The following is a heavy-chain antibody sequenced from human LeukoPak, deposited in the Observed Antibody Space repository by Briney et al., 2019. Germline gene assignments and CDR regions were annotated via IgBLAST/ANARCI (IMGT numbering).Heavy chain of an antibody. Sequence: GGSLRLSCTASGFTFSSYGMTCVRQAPGKGLEYVSAISSNGGSTYYANSVKGRFTISRDNSKNTLYLQMGSLRAEDMAVYYCARVGRWLDNWGQGTLVTVSS. V-gene: IGHV3-64*01. CDR2: ISSNGGST. D-gene: IGHD5-24*01. J-gene: IGHJ4*02. CDR1: GFTFSSYG. CDR3: ARVGRWLDN.